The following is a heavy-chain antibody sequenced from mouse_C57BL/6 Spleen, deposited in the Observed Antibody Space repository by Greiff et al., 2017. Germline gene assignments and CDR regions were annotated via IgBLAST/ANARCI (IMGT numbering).Heavy chain of an antibody. V-gene: IGHV1-81*01. D-gene: IGHD2-4*01. CDR2: IYPRSGNT. CDR3: ARDDYDYDGSWFAY. CDR1: GYTFTSYG. Sequence: VQLQQSGAELARPGASVKLSCKASGYTFTSYGISWVKQRTGQGLEWIGEIYPRSGNTYYNEKFNGKATLTADKSSSTAYMELRSLTSEDSAVYFCARDDYDYDGSWFAYWGQGTLVTVSA. J-gene: IGHJ3*01.